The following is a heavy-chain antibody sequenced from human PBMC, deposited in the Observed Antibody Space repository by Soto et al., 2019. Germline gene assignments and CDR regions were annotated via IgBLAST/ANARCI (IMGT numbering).Heavy chain of an antibody. CDR3: ARGPIYYDSAGYLDY. V-gene: IGHV3-30-3*01. D-gene: IGHD3-22*01. CDR1: GFTFSNYA. CDR2: VSYDGINE. J-gene: IGHJ4*02. Sequence: PGGSLRLSCAASGFTFSNYAMHWVRQAPGKGLEWVAIVSYDGINEYYADSVKGRFTISRDNSKNTLYLQMNSLRAEDTALYNCARGPIYYDSAGYLDYWGLGTLVTVSS.